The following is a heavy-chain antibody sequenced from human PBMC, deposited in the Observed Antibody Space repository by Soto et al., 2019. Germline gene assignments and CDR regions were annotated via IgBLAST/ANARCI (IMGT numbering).Heavy chain of an antibody. V-gene: IGHV4-34*01. D-gene: IGHD6-19*01. Sequence: PSETLSHTCAVYGGSFSGYYWSWIRQPPGKGLEWIGEINQSGSTNYNPSLKSRVTISVDTSKNQFSLKLSSVTAADTAVYYCARNSRLGSGWNWFDPWGQGTLVTVSS. CDR1: GGSFSGYY. CDR2: INQSGST. J-gene: IGHJ5*02. CDR3: ARNSRLGSGWNWFDP.